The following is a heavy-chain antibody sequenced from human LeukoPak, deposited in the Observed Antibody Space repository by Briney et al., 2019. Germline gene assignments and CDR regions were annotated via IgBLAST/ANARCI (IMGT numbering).Heavy chain of an antibody. CDR3: ARDPRGYSGYDHPRLGFDY. CDR2: ISSSGSTI. Sequence: EPGGSLRLSCAASGFTFSSFEMNWVRQAPGKGLKWVSYISSSGSTIYYADSVKGRFTISRDNAKNSLYLQMNSLRAEDTAVYYCARDPRGYSGYDHPRLGFDYWGQGTLVTVSS. D-gene: IGHD5-12*01. V-gene: IGHV3-48*03. CDR1: GFTFSSFE. J-gene: IGHJ4*02.